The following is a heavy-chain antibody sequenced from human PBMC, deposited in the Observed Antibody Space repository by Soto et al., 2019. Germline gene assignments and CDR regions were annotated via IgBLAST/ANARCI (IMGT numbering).Heavy chain of an antibody. CDR1: GGSISSYY. D-gene: IGHD2-2*01. J-gene: IGHJ5*02. V-gene: IGHV4-59*08. CDR2: TYYSGST. CDR3: ARQTLDIVVVPAALGWYWFDP. Sequence: SETLSLTCTVSGGSISSYYWSWIRQPPGKGLEWIGYTYYSGSTNYNPSLKSRVTISVDTSKNQFSLKLSSVTAADTAVYYCARQTLDIVVVPAALGWYWFDPWGQGTLVTASS.